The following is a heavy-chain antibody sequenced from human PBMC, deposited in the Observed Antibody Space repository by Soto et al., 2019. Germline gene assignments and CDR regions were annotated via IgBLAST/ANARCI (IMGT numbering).Heavy chain of an antibody. CDR1: GYTFTSYG. J-gene: IGHJ6*02. V-gene: IGHV1-18*04. CDR2: ISAYNGNT. CDR3: AREGYCSGGSCYPTPFYYGMDV. D-gene: IGHD2-15*01. Sequence: GASVKVSCKASGYTFTSYGISWVRQAPGQGLEWMGWISAYNGNTNYAQKLQGRVTMTTDTSTSTAYMELRSLRSDDTAVYYCAREGYCSGGSCYPTPFYYGMDVWGQVTTVTFSS.